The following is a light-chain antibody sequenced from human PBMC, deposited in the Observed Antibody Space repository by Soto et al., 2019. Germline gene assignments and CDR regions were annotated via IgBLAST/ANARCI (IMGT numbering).Light chain of an antibody. CDR3: TSYTTSNTLA. Sequence: QSVLTQPASMSGSPGQSITISCTGTSRDIGTSPYVSWYQQYPVKAPKCMIYDVNNRPSGVSYRFSGSKSGYTASLTISGLQAEDEAVYYCTSYTTSNTLALGGGTKLTVL. CDR2: DVN. J-gene: IGLJ2*01. CDR1: SRDIGTSPY. V-gene: IGLV2-14*01.